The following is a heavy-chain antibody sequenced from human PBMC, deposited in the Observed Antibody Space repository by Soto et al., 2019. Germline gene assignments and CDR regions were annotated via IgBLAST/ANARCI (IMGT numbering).Heavy chain of an antibody. Sequence: QVQLVESGGGVVQPGRSLRLSCAASGFTFSSYGMHWVRQAPGKGLEWVAVISYDGSNKYYADSVKGRFTISRDNSKNTLYLQMNSLRAEDTAVYYCAKEGSASGYSYGYDYWGQGTLVTVSS. V-gene: IGHV3-30*18. CDR1: GFTFSSYG. D-gene: IGHD5-18*01. CDR3: AKEGSASGYSYGYDY. J-gene: IGHJ4*02. CDR2: ISYDGSNK.